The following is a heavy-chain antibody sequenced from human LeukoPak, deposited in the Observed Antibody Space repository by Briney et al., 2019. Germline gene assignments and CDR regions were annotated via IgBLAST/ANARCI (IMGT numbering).Heavy chain of an antibody. V-gene: IGHV4-34*01. Sequence: PSETLSLTCAVYGGSFSGYYWSWIRQPPRKGLEWIGEINHSGSTNYNPSLKSRVTISVDTSKNQFSLKLSSATAADTAVYYCARGRRGLRYCSSTSCQGYFDYWGQGTLVTVSS. J-gene: IGHJ4*02. D-gene: IGHD2-2*01. CDR2: INHSGST. CDR1: GGSFSGYY. CDR3: ARGRRGLRYCSSTSCQGYFDY.